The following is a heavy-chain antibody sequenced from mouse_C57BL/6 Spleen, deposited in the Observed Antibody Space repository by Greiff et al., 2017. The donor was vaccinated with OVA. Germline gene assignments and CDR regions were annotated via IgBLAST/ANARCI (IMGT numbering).Heavy chain of an antibody. CDR1: GYTFTDYN. J-gene: IGHJ2*01. V-gene: IGHV1-22*01. Sequence: EVQVVESGPELVKPGASVKMSCKASGYTFTDYNMHWVKQSHGKSLEWIGYINPNNGGTSYNQKFKGKATLTVNKSSSTAYMELRSLTSEDSAVYYCAEDWEGRFDYWGQGTTLTVSS. CDR2: INPNNGGT. CDR3: AEDWEGRFDY. D-gene: IGHD4-1*01.